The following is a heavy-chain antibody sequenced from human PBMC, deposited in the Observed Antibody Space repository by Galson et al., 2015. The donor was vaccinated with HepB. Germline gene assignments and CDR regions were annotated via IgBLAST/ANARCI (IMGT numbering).Heavy chain of an antibody. CDR3: ARAGSNWGPYDY. CDR2: IIPIFGTP. CDR1: GGTFSRYA. D-gene: IGHD7-27*01. J-gene: IGHJ4*02. Sequence: SVKVSCKASGGTFSRYAISWVRQAPGQGLEWMGGIIPIFGTPKYGQKFQGRVTISADESTSTAYMELSSLRSEDTAVYYCARAGSNWGPYDYWGQGTLVTVSS. V-gene: IGHV1-69*13.